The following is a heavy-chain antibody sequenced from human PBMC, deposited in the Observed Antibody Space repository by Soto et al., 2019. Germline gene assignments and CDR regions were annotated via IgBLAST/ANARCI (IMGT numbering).Heavy chain of an antibody. CDR2: IYYSGST. CDR3: ARGPQLGPAGV. CDR1: GGSISSGGYY. Sequence: SETLSLTCTVSGGSISSGGYYWSWIRQHPGKGLEWIGYIYYSGSTYYNPSLKSRVTLSVDTSKNQFSLKLSSVTAADTAVYYCARGPQLGPAGVWGQGTLVTVSS. D-gene: IGHD6-13*01. J-gene: IGHJ4*02. V-gene: IGHV4-31*03.